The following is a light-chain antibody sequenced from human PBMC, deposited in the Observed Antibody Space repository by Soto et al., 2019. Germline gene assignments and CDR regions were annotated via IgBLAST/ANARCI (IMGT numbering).Light chain of an antibody. V-gene: IGLV3-21*04. CDR2: YDS. CDR3: QVWDSSSDHLVV. CDR1: NIGSKS. Sequence: SYELTQPPSVSVAPGKTARITCGGNNIGSKSVNWYQQKPGQAPVLVIYYDSDRPSGIPERFSGSNSGNTATLTISRVEAGDEADYYCQVWDSSSDHLVVFGGGTKLTVL. J-gene: IGLJ2*01.